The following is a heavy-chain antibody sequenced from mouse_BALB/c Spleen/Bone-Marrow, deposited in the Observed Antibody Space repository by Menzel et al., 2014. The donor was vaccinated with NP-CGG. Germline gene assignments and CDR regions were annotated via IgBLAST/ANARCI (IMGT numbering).Heavy chain of an antibody. Sequence: VMLVESGAELAKPGASVKMSCRTSGYTFTTYWMHWVKQRPGQGLEWIGYINPSTGYTDYNQKFKDKATLTADKSSSTAYMQLSSLTSEDSAVYYCSRSGIDYWGQGTTLTVSS. CDR2: INPSTGYT. D-gene: IGHD3-2*02. CDR3: SRSGIDY. CDR1: GYTFTTYW. J-gene: IGHJ2*01. V-gene: IGHV1-7*01.